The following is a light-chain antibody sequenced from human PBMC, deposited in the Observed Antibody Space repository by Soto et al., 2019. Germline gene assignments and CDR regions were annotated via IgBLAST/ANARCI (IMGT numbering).Light chain of an antibody. V-gene: IGLV1-47*01. Sequence: QSVLTQPPSVSGTPGQKVTISCSGSTSNVGRNYVYWYQQVPGTAPKLLIYRNDRRPSGVPDRFSGSKSDTSASLAISGLRAEDCVDYYCAPWEDNLRGAVFGGAPNVTVL. J-gene: IGLJ2*01. CDR2: RND. CDR1: TSNVGRNY. CDR3: APWEDNLRGAV.